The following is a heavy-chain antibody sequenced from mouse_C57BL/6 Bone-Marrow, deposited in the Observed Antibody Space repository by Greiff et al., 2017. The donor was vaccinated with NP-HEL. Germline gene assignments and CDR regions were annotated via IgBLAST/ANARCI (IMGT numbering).Heavy chain of an antibody. Sequence: QVQLQQPGAELVRPGSSVKLSCKASGYTFTSYWMHWVKQRPIQGLEWIGNIDPSDSETHYNQKFKDKATLTVDKSSSTAYMQVSSLSSEDSSVYYCARRVYDGYFWYFDVWGTGTTVTVSS. CDR1: GYTFTSYW. J-gene: IGHJ1*03. CDR2: IDPSDSET. D-gene: IGHD2-3*01. V-gene: IGHV1-52*01. CDR3: ARRVYDGYFWYFDV.